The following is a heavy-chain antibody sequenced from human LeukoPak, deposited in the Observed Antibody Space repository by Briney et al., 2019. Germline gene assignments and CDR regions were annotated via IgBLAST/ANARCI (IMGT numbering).Heavy chain of an antibody. J-gene: IGHJ4*02. Sequence: SETLSLTCIVSGGSISSSSYYWGWIRQPPGKGLEWIGSIYYSGSTYYNPSLKSRVTISVDTSKNQFSLKLSSVTAADTAVYYCARDPGWPGTLQAYFDYWGQGTLVTVSS. CDR3: ARDPGWPGTLQAYFDY. V-gene: IGHV4-39*07. D-gene: IGHD2/OR15-2a*01. CDR1: GGSISSSSYY. CDR2: IYYSGST.